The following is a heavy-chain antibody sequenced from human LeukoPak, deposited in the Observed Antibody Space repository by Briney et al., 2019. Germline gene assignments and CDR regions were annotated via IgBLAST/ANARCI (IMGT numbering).Heavy chain of an antibody. Sequence: GGSLRLSCAASGFTFSTYSMNWVRQAPGKGLEWISYISTTSNTIYYADSVKGRFTISRDNAKSSLYLQMNSLRAEDAAVYYCARDPVVVTAIPRFYFDYWGQGTLVTVSS. D-gene: IGHD2-21*02. CDR1: GFTFSTYS. J-gene: IGHJ4*02. CDR2: ISTTSNTI. CDR3: ARDPVVVTAIPRFYFDY. V-gene: IGHV3-48*01.